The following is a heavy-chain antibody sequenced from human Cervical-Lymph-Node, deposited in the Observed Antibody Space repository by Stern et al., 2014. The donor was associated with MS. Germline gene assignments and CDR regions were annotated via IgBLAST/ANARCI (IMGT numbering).Heavy chain of an antibody. CDR3: ARELSGMYGMDV. V-gene: IGHV4-31*03. Sequence: VQLVESGPGLVKPSQTLSLTCTVSGGSINNGDYYWSLVRQHPGKGLEWLGYIYYSGATYYNPSLKGRLTISVDTSKRHFSLKLTSVTAADTAVYYCARELSGMYGMDVWGQGTTVTVSS. CDR2: IYYSGAT. J-gene: IGHJ6*02. D-gene: IGHD1-1*01. CDR1: GGSINNGDYY.